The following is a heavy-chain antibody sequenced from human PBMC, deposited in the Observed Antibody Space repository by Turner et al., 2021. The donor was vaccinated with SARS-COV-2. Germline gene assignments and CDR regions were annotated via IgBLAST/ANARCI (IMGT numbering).Heavy chain of an antibody. D-gene: IGHD2-21*02. CDR1: GGSMNSNY. CDR2: SYYRGST. Sequence: QVQLQESGPILVTPLEAQDLSCTVSGGSMNSNYWSCFREHPGRGLEWIGYSYYRGSTNYNPSLESRDTISVDTSRNQFSLNRTYVTAADTAIYYCARETVNNWVDPWGQGTLVTVSS. J-gene: IGHJ5*02. CDR3: ARETVNNWVDP. V-gene: IGHV4-59*01.